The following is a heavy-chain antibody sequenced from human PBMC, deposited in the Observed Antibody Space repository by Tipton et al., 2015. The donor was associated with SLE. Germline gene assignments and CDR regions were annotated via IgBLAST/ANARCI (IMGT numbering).Heavy chain of an antibody. CDR3: ARGVAVADAFDI. CDR1: GGSVSSGSYY. CDR2: IYYSGST. V-gene: IGHV4-61*01. Sequence: TLSLTCTVSGGSVSSGSYYWSWIRQPPGKGLEWIGYIYYSGSTNYNPSLKSRVTISVDTSKNQFSLKLSSVTAADTAVYYCARGVAVADAFDIWGQGTMVTVSS. J-gene: IGHJ3*02. D-gene: IGHD6-19*01.